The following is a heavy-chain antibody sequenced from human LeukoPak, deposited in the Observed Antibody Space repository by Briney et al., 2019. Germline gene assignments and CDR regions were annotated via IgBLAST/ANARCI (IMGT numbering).Heavy chain of an antibody. V-gene: IGHV3-30*03. CDR1: GFTFSSYG. CDR2: ILNDGSKK. D-gene: IGHD3-9*01. Sequence: GGSLRLSCAASGFTFSSYGMHWVRQAPGEGLEWVSFILNDGSKKYYADSVKGRFTISRDISENTLYLQMNSLRVEDTAVYCCARGVDWFWGQGTLVTVSS. J-gene: IGHJ4*02. CDR3: ARGVDWF.